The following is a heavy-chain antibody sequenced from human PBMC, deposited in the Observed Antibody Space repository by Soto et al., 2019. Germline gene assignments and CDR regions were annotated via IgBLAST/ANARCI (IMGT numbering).Heavy chain of an antibody. CDR2: ISHSGST. CDR1: GGSFSGYY. Sequence: ASETLSLTCAVYGGSFSGYYWSWIRQPPGKGLEWIGEISHSGSTNYSPSLKSRVTISVDTSKNQFSLKLSSVTAADTAVYYCAGEVATISVWGQGTLVTVSS. V-gene: IGHV4-34*01. J-gene: IGHJ4*02. D-gene: IGHD5-12*01. CDR3: AGEVATISV.